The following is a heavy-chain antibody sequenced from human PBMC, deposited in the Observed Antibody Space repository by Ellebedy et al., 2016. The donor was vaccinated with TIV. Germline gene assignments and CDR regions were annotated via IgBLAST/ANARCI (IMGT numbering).Heavy chain of an antibody. V-gene: IGHV3-21*01. Sequence: GESLKISXAASGFTFSSYSMNWVRQDPGKGLEWVSSISSSSSYIYYADSVKGRFTISRDNAKNSLYLQMNSLRAEDTAVYYCARDSYAATYYGMDVWGQGTTVTVSS. J-gene: IGHJ6*02. CDR2: ISSSSSYI. CDR3: ARDSYAATYYGMDV. D-gene: IGHD1-26*01. CDR1: GFTFSSYS.